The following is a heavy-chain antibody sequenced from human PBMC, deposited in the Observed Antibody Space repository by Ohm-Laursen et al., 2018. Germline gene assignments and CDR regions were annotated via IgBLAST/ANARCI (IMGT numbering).Heavy chain of an antibody. J-gene: IGHJ4*02. CDR3: ASRRYCSSTSCRGFY. V-gene: IGHV4-59*12. CDR1: GGSISSYY. Sequence: SQTLSLTCSVSGGSISSYYWSWIRQPPGKGLEWIGYIYYSGSTNYNPSLKSRVTISVDTSKNQFSLKLSSVTAADTAVYYCASRRYCSSTSCRGFYWGQGTLVTVSS. CDR2: IYYSGST. D-gene: IGHD2-2*01.